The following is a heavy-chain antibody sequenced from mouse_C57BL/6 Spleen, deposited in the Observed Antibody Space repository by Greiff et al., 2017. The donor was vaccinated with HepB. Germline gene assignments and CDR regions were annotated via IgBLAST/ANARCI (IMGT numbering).Heavy chain of an antibody. D-gene: IGHD2-4*01. CDR1: GYTFTDYN. J-gene: IGHJ3*01. Sequence: EVQLQQSGPELVKPGASVKMSCKASGYTFTDYNMHWVKQSHGKSLEWIGYINPNNGGTSYNQKFKGKATLTVNKSSSTAYMELRSLTSEDSAVYYCARGVAWDYDFAYWGQGTLVTVSA. CDR3: ARGVAWDYDFAY. CDR2: INPNNGGT. V-gene: IGHV1-22*01.